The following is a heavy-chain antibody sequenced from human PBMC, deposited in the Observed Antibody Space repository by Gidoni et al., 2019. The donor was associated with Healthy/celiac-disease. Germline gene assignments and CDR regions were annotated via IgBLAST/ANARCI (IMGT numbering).Heavy chain of an antibody. D-gene: IGHD3-10*02. CDR1: GGSISSYY. CDR2: IYYSGST. CDR3: ARDHVAGDDAFDI. Sequence: QVQLQESGPGLVKPSETLSLTCTVSGGSISSYYWSWIRQPPGKGLEWIGYIYYSGSTNYNPSLKSRVTISVDTSKNQFSLKLSSVTAADTAVYYCARDHVAGDDAFDIWGQGTMVTVSS. J-gene: IGHJ3*02. V-gene: IGHV4-59*01.